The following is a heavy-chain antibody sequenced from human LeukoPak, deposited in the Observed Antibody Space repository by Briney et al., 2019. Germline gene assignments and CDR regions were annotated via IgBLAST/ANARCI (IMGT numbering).Heavy chain of an antibody. Sequence: GGSLRLSCAASGFTFSTYWMSWVRQAPGKGLEWVANINQDGSEKYYVGSVKGRFTISRDNAKNSLSLQMNSLRAEDTAVYYCARDPPLGDDIWILDHWGQGTLVTVFS. CDR3: ARDPPLGDDIWILDH. CDR2: INQDGSEK. CDR1: GFTFSTYW. J-gene: IGHJ4*02. D-gene: IGHD3-3*01. V-gene: IGHV3-7*01.